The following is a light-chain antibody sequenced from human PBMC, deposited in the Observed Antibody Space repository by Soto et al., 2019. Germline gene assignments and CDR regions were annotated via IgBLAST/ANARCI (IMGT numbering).Light chain of an antibody. CDR1: SSDVGGYNY. J-gene: IGLJ2*01. Sequence: QSALTRPASVSGSPGQSITISCTGTSSDVGGYNYVSWYQQHPGKAPKLMIYDVSNRPSGVSNRFSGSKSGNTASLTISGLQAEDEADHYCSSYTSSSTLVVFGGGTKVTVL. CDR2: DVS. CDR3: SSYTSSSTLVV. V-gene: IGLV2-14*01.